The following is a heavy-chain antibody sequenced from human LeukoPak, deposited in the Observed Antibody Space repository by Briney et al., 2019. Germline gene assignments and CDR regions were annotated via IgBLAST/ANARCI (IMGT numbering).Heavy chain of an antibody. Sequence: PGGSLRLSCAASGFTFSSYEMNWVRQAPGKGLEWVSYISSSGSTIYYADPVKGRFTISRENAKHSLYLQMNSLRAEDTAVYYCAREDSEGYNLNYWGQGTLVTVSS. CDR3: AREDSEGYNLNY. J-gene: IGHJ4*02. CDR2: ISSSGSTI. V-gene: IGHV3-48*03. D-gene: IGHD5-24*01. CDR1: GFTFSSYE.